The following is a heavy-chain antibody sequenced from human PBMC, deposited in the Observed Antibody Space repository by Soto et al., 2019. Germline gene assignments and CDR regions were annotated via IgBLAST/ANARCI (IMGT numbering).Heavy chain of an antibody. V-gene: IGHV3-33*01. D-gene: IGHD3-10*01. Sequence: QVQLVESGGGVVQPGRSLRLSCVASGFTFSNYAMHWVRQAPGKGLEWVAVIWYNGKNQYYVDSVKGRFTISRDNSKNTLYSQLKSLRAEDTAVYYCARDDRADAYNQFGVDVWGHGTTVIVSS. J-gene: IGHJ6*02. CDR3: ARDDRADAYNQFGVDV. CDR1: GFTFSNYA. CDR2: IWYNGKNQ.